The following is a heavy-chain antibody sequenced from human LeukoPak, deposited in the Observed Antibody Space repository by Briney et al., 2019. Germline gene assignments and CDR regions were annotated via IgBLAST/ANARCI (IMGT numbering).Heavy chain of an antibody. CDR1: GGSISSYY. CDR3: ARGGGVGYGMDV. CDR2: IYYSGST. Sequence: PSETLSLTCTVSGGSISSYYWSWIRQPPGKGLEWIGYIYYSGSTNYNPSLKSRVTISVDTSKNQFSLKLSSVTAADTAVYYCARGGGVGYGMDVWGQGTTVTVSS. D-gene: IGHD3-3*01. V-gene: IGHV4-59*01. J-gene: IGHJ6*02.